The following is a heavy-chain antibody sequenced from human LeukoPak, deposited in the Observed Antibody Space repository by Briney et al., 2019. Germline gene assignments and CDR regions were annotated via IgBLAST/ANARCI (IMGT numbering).Heavy chain of an antibody. CDR2: ISSSSSYI. J-gene: IGHJ4*02. Sequence: GGSLRLSCAASGFTFSSYSMNWVRQAPGKGLEWVSSISSSSSYIYYADSVKGRFTISRDNAKNSLYLQMNSLRAEDTAVYYCARGLWFGESPFDYWGQGTLVTVSS. CDR3: ARGLWFGESPFDY. V-gene: IGHV3-21*01. CDR1: GFTFSSYS. D-gene: IGHD3-10*01.